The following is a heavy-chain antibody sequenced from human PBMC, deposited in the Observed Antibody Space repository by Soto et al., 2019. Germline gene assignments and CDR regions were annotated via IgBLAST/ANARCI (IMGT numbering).Heavy chain of an antibody. CDR2: IYYSGST. CDR3: ARHYPCSRLIRYYLDYLAV. Sequence: PSETLSLTCTVSGGSFSSSSYYWGWIRHPPGTGLEWIGSIYYSGSTYYNPSLKSRVTISIDTSNTQFSLQLSSVTAADTAVYYCARHYPCSRLIRYYLDYLAVWGKRTTVTVSS. J-gene: IGHJ6*03. CDR1: GGSFSSSSYY. V-gene: IGHV4-39*01. D-gene: IGHD2-8*01.